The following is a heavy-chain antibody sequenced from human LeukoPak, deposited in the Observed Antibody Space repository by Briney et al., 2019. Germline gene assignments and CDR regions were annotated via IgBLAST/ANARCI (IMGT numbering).Heavy chain of an antibody. D-gene: IGHD3-22*01. V-gene: IGHV1-2*06. Sequence: GASVKGSCKASGYTFTGYYMHWVRQAPGQGLEWMGRINPNSGGTNYAQKIQGRVTMTRDTSISTAYMELSRLRSDDTAVYYCARGSPGYDSSGYYYESQRVFDYWGQGTLVTVSS. CDR1: GYTFTGYY. J-gene: IGHJ4*02. CDR3: ARGSPGYDSSGYYYESQRVFDY. CDR2: INPNSGGT.